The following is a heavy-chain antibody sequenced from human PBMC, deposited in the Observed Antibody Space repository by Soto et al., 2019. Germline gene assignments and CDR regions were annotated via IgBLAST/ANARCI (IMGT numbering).Heavy chain of an antibody. CDR1: GYTFTRSG. CDR3: AREGVAAYYYYGMDV. V-gene: IGHV1-18*01. Sequence: QVQLVQSGAEVKKPGASVKVSCKASGYTFTRSGISWVRQAPGQGPEWMGWISSYNGDTNYAQTFQGRVTMTTDTSTSTAYMELRSLRSVDTAVYYCAREGVAAYYYYGMDVWGQWTPVTVAS. J-gene: IGHJ6*02. D-gene: IGHD5-12*01. CDR2: ISSYNGDT.